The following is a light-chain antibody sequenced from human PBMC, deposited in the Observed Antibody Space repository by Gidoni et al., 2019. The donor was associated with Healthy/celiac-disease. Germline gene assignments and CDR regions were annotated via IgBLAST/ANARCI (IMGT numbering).Light chain of an antibody. CDR2: AAS. V-gene: IGKV1-39*01. Sequence: DIQMTQSPSSLSASVGDRVTITCRASQSISSSLNWYQQKPGKAPKLLIYAASSLQSGVPSRFSGSASGTDFTLTISSLQPEDFATYYWQQSYSFGGGTKVEIK. J-gene: IGKJ4*01. CDR3: QQSYS. CDR1: QSISSS.